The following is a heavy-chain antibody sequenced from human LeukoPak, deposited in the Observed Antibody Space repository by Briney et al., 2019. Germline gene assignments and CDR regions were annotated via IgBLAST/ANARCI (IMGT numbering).Heavy chain of an antibody. V-gene: IGHV3-53*01. CDR2: IHADGST. J-gene: IGHJ4*02. CDR1: GFTVSSKY. D-gene: IGHD1-26*01. CDR3: VIGGSYGDV. Sequence: GGSLRLSCAASGFTVSSKYMNWVRQAPGQGLEWVSRIHADGSTYHADSVKGRFTISRDNSKNTLYLQMNSLRVEDTAVYYCVIGGSYGDVWGQGTLVTVSS.